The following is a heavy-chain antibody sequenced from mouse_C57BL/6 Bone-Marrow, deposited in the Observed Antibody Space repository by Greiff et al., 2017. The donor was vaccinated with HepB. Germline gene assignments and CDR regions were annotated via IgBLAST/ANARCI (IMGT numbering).Heavy chain of an antibody. Sequence: QVHVKQSGAELARPGASVKLSCKASGYTFTSYGISWVKQRTGQGLEWIGEIYPRSGNTYYNEKFKGKATLTADKSSSTAYMELRSLTSEDSAVYFCARSGGWLPPYFDVWGTGTTVTVSS. CDR1: GYTFTSYG. D-gene: IGHD2-3*01. V-gene: IGHV1-81*01. J-gene: IGHJ1*03. CDR3: ARSGGWLPPYFDV. CDR2: IYPRSGNT.